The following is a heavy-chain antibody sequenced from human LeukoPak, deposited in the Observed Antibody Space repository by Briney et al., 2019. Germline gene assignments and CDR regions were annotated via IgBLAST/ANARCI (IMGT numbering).Heavy chain of an antibody. V-gene: IGHV4-59*08. CDR3: ARHARYFDL. Sequence: PSETLSLTCTVSGGSISSYYWTWIRQTPGKGLEWIGYITYSWTTHYNPSLMSRVTISLDMSKNQFSLNLRSVTASDTAVYYCARHARYFDLWGRGALVTVSS. CDR2: ITYSWTT. CDR1: GGSISSYY. J-gene: IGHJ2*01.